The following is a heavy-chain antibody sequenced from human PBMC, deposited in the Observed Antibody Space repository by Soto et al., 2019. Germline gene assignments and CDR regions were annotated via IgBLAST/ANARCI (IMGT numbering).Heavy chain of an antibody. D-gene: IGHD3-3*01. V-gene: IGHV3-23*01. CDR2: ISGRGGST. CDR1: GFTFISYA. J-gene: IGHJ4*02. Sequence: EVQLLESGGGLVQPGGSLRLSCAASGFTFISYAMSWVRQAPGKGLEWVSAISGRGGSTYYADSVKGRFTIARDNSKNTLYLQMNSLRAEDTAVYYCAREGLRFLTGVGDYFDYWGQGTLVTVSS. CDR3: AREGLRFLTGVGDYFDY.